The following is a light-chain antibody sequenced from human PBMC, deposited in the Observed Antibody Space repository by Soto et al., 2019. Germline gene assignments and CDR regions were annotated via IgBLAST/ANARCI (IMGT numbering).Light chain of an antibody. Sequence: EIVMTQSPATLSVSPGERATLSCRASQSVRDNLAWYQQQPGQPPRLLIYGTSIRATGIPARFSGGASGTEFTLTISSLQSEDLAVYYCKKYDSWPLTFGGGTKVEIK. CDR2: GTS. J-gene: IGKJ4*01. V-gene: IGKV3-15*01. CDR1: QSVRDN. CDR3: KKYDSWPLT.